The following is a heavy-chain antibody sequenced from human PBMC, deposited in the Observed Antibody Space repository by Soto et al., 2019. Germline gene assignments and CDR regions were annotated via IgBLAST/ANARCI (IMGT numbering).Heavy chain of an antibody. CDR3: ARDVVVPADKYNWFDP. D-gene: IGHD2-2*01. J-gene: IGHJ5*02. V-gene: IGHV4-34*01. CDR2: INHSGST. Sequence: SESLSLTCAVYGGSFSGYYWSWIRQPPGKGLEWIGEINHSGSTNYNPSLKSRVTISVDTSKNQFSLKLSSVTAADTAVYYCARDVVVPADKYNWFDPWGQGTLVTVSS. CDR1: GGSFSGYY.